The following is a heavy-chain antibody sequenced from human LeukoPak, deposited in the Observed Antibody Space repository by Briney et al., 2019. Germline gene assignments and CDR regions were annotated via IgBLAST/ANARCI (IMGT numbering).Heavy chain of an antibody. J-gene: IGHJ6*02. V-gene: IGHV1-2*04. Sequence: GASVTVSCTASGYTFTGYYMHWVRQAPGQGLEWMGWINPNSGGTNYAQKFQGWVTMTRDTSISTAYMELSRLRSEDTAVYYCARQDSSGWPLLVYYYYYGMDVWGQGTTVTVSS. CDR2: INPNSGGT. CDR1: GYTFTGYY. D-gene: IGHD6-19*01. CDR3: ARQDSSGWPLLVYYYYYGMDV.